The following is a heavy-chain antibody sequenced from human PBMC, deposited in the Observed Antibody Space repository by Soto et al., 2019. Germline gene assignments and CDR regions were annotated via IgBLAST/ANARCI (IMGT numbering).Heavy chain of an antibody. J-gene: IGHJ3*02. Sequence: SETLSLTCTVSGGSISSYYWSWVRQPPGKGLEWIGYIYYSGSTNYNPSLKSRVTISVDTSKSQFSLKLSSVTAADTAVYYCARGRYYDILTGYSDAFNIWGQGTMVTVSS. D-gene: IGHD3-9*01. CDR2: IYYSGST. CDR3: ARGRYYDILTGYSDAFNI. CDR1: GGSISSYY. V-gene: IGHV4-59*13.